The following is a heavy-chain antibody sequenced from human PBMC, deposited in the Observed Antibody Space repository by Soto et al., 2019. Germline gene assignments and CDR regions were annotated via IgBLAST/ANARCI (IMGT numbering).Heavy chain of an antibody. D-gene: IGHD6-13*01. V-gene: IGHV4-30-4*01. J-gene: IGHJ4*02. CDR2: ISNSGST. Sequence: PSETLSLTCTVSGGSVTSDEDYWTWIRQSPGKGLEWIGYISNSGSTGYNPSLKTRLSISVDTSKNQFSLKLSSVTAADTAVYYCARDSRIAAARVVDYWGQGTLVTVSS. CDR1: GGSVTSDEDY. CDR3: ARDSRIAAARVVDY.